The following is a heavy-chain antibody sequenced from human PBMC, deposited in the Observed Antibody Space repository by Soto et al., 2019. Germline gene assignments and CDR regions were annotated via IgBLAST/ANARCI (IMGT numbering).Heavy chain of an antibody. CDR2: ISGSGGST. CDR3: ASSSSWYGLYDY. V-gene: IGHV3-23*01. Sequence: XXSLRLSFAASGFTFSSYAMRWVLQAPGKGLEWASAISGSGGSTYYADSVKGRFTISRDNSKNTLYLQMNSMRASDTAMYYCASSSSWYGLYDYWGQGTLVTVSS. J-gene: IGHJ4*02. D-gene: IGHD6-13*01. CDR1: GFTFSSYA.